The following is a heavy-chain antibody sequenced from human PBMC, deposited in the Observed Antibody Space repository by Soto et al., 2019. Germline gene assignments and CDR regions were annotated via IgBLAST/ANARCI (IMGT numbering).Heavy chain of an antibody. CDR1: GYTFTSYY. J-gene: IGHJ6*02. Sequence: ASVKVSCKASGYTFTSYYMHWVRQAPGQGLEWMGIINPSGGSTSYAQKFQGRVTMTRDTSTSTVYMELSSLRSEDTAVYYCARDGGYCSGGSCYNYYYYGMDVWGQGATVTVSS. CDR3: ARDGGYCSGGSCYNYYYYGMDV. V-gene: IGHV1-46*01. CDR2: INPSGGST. D-gene: IGHD2-15*01.